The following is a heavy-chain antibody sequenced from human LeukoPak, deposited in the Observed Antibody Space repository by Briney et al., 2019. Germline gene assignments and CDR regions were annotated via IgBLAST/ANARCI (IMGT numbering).Heavy chain of an antibody. Sequence: GSSVKVSCKASGGTFSSYAISWVRQAPGQGLEWMGWINPNSGGTNYAQKFQGRVTMTRDTSISTAYMELSRLRSDDTAVYYCARGGLRFLEWLPQVAEYFQHWGQGTLVTVSS. V-gene: IGHV1-2*02. CDR3: ARGGLRFLEWLPQVAEYFQH. J-gene: IGHJ1*01. D-gene: IGHD3-3*01. CDR1: GGTFSSYA. CDR2: INPNSGGT.